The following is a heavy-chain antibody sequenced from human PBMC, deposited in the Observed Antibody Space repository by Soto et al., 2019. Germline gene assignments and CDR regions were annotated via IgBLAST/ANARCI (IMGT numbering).Heavy chain of an antibody. CDR1: GFTFIDHY. CDR3: ARVKECSGTSCYARDAFDI. CDR2: ISSGGSAI. J-gene: IGHJ3*02. V-gene: IGHV3-11*01. D-gene: IGHD2-2*01. Sequence: GGFLRLSCAASGFTFIDHYMSWIRQAPRKGLEWVSYISSGGSAIYYADSVKGRFTISRDNAKNSLSLQMNSLRAEDTAVYYCARVKECSGTSCYARDAFDIWGQGTMVTVSS.